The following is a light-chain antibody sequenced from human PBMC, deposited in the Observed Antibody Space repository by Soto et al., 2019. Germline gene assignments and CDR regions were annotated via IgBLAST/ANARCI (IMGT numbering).Light chain of an antibody. CDR1: SSDVGGYNY. CDR2: DVS. CDR3: SSYTSSSPYV. J-gene: IGLJ1*01. V-gene: IGLV2-14*01. Sequence: QSALTQPASVSGSPGQSITISCTGTSSDVGGYNYVSWYQQHPGKAPKLMIYDVSNRPSGVSNRFSGSKSGNTASLTISGLQAEDDADYYCSSYTSSSPYVFGTGTKVTLL.